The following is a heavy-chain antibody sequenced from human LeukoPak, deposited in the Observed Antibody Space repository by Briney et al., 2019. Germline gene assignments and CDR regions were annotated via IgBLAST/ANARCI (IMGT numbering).Heavy chain of an antibody. Sequence: PGGSLRLSCAASGFTFSSYWMHWVRHAPGKGLVWVSRIKSDGSSTSYADSVKGRFTISRDNAENTLYLQMNSLRAEDTAVYYCARDSSGYFDPGGQGTLVTVSS. J-gene: IGHJ5*02. CDR3: ARDSSGYFDP. D-gene: IGHD6-19*01. V-gene: IGHV3-74*01. CDR1: GFTFSSYW. CDR2: IKSDGSST.